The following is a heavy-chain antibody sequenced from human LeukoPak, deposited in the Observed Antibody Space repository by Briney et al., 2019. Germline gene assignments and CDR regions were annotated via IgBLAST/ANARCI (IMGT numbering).Heavy chain of an antibody. Sequence: ASVKVSCKVSGYTLTELSMHWVRQAPGKGLEWMGGFDPEDGETIYAQKFQGRVTMTEDTSTDTAYMELSSLRSEDTAVYYCATELGLRIAFDIWGQGTMVTVPS. J-gene: IGHJ3*02. CDR2: FDPEDGET. V-gene: IGHV1-24*01. CDR1: GYTLTELS. D-gene: IGHD5/OR15-5a*01. CDR3: ATELGLRIAFDI.